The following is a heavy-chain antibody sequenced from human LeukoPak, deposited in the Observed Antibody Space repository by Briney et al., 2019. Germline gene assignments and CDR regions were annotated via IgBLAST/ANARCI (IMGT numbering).Heavy chain of an antibody. CDR2: LYPSGST. CDR1: GGSISSYY. V-gene: IGHV4-4*07. Sequence: SETLSLTCTVSGGSISSYYWSWIRQPAGKGLEWIGRLYPSGSTNYNPSLRGRVTMSADTSKNQLSLRLSSVTAADTAVYYCARVSLSSSGSFAYFEYWGQGTPVTVSS. CDR3: ARVSLSSSGSFAYFEY. D-gene: IGHD3-10*01. J-gene: IGHJ4*02.